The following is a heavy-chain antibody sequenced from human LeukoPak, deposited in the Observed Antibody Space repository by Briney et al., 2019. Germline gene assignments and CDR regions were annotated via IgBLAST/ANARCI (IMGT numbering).Heavy chain of an antibody. V-gene: IGHV4-39*07. J-gene: IGHJ4*02. D-gene: IGHD5-12*01. CDR2: IYYSGST. CDR1: GGSISSSSYY. Sequence: SETLSLTCTVSGGSISSSSYYWGWIRQPPGKGLEWIGSIYYSGSTYYNPSLKSRVTISVDTSKNQFSLKLSSVTAADTAVYYCARVSMAAPGYSGSQPHYWGQGTLVTVSS. CDR3: ARVSMAAPGYSGSQPHY.